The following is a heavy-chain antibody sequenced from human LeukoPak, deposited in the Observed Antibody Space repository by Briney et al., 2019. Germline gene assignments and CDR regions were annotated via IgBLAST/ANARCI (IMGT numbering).Heavy chain of an antibody. V-gene: IGHV4-59*01. J-gene: IGHJ5*02. D-gene: IGHD6-13*01. CDR3: VASQHSSSWLINGGPYNWFDP. CDR2: IYYSGST. Sequence: SETLSLTCTVSGGSISSYYWSWIRQPPGKGLEWTGYIYYSGSTNYNPSLKSRVTISVDTSKNQFSLKLSSVTAADTAVYYCVASQHSSSWLINGGPYNWFDPWGQGTLVTVSS. CDR1: GGSISSYY.